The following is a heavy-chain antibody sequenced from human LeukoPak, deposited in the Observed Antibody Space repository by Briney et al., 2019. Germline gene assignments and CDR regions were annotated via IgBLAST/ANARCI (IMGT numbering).Heavy chain of an antibody. CDR1: GFTFRNYA. D-gene: IGHD5-12*01. CDR3: ARRTSGAFDF. V-gene: IGHV3-23*01. Sequence: GGSLRLSCAASGFTFRNYAMTWVRQAPGKGLEWVSSIPSSGDGTYYADSVEGLFTISRDNSKSMLYLQMNSLRAEDTAVYYCARRTSGAFDFWDQGTLVTVSS. CDR2: IPSSGDGT. J-gene: IGHJ4*02.